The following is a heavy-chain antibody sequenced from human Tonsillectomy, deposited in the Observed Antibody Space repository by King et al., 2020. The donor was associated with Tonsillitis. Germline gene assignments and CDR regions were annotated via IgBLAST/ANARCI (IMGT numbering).Heavy chain of an antibody. CDR1: GASISSDY. V-gene: IGHV4-59*01. D-gene: IGHD6-13*01. CDR2: VLHRWKT. CDR3: AKGAGWYAH. Sequence: LQLQESGPGLVKPSETLSLTCTVSGASISSDYCGWPWQPPGKGLEWVADVLHRWKTNHSPSLKSRVTISLDTSKSQFSLELTSVTAADTAVYYCAKGAGWYAHWGQGILVTVSS. J-gene: IGHJ5*02.